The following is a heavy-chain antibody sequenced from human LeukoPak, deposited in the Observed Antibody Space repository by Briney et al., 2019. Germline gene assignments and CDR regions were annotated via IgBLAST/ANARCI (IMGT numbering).Heavy chain of an antibody. Sequence: ASVKVSCKASGYTFTSYGISWMRQAPGQGLEWMGWISAYNGNTNYAQKLQGRVTMTTDTSTSTAYMELRSLRSDDTAVYYCARLYCSSTSCQYPFDYWGQGTLVTVSS. CDR3: ARLYCSSTSCQYPFDY. D-gene: IGHD2-2*01. CDR2: ISAYNGNT. CDR1: GYTFTSYG. V-gene: IGHV1-18*01. J-gene: IGHJ4*02.